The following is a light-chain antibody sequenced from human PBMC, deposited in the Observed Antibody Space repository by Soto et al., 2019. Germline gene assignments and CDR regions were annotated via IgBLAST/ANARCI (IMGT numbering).Light chain of an antibody. V-gene: IGKV1-5*03. Sequence: DIQMTQSPSTLSGSVGXRVTITCRASQTVSSWLAWCQQKPGKAPKLLIYKASTLKSGVPSRFSGSGSGTEFTLTISSLQPDDFASYYCQHFNSYSEAFGQGTKVDIK. J-gene: IGKJ1*01. CDR2: KAS. CDR1: QTVSSW. CDR3: QHFNSYSEA.